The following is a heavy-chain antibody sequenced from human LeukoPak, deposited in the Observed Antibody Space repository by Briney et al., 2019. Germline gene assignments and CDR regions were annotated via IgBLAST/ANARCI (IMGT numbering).Heavy chain of an antibody. D-gene: IGHD3-9*01. V-gene: IGHV3-23*01. Sequence: GGSLRLSCAASGFTFSSYAMGWVRQAPGKGLEWVSTINGGGGNTYYADSVKGRFTISRDNSKNTLYLQVNSLGAEDTAVYYCARRLDYFDYWGQGTLVTVSS. CDR2: INGGGGNT. CDR3: ARRLDYFDY. J-gene: IGHJ4*02. CDR1: GFTFSSYA.